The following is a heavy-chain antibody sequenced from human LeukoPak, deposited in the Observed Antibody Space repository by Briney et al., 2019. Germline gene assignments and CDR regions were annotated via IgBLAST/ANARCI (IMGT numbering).Heavy chain of an antibody. CDR2: ISWNSGNI. J-gene: IGHJ4*02. CDR3: AKDIASYSGHISSFDY. Sequence: PGGSLRLSCAASGFTFDDYAMHWVRQAPGKGLEWVSGISWNSGNIGYADSVKGRFTISRDNAKNSLYLQMNSLRAEDTALYYCAKDIASYSGHISSFDYWGQGTLVTVSS. V-gene: IGHV3-9*01. D-gene: IGHD5-12*01. CDR1: GFTFDDYA.